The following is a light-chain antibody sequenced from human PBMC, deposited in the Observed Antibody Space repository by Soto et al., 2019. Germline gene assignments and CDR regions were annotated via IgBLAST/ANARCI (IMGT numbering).Light chain of an antibody. Sequence: QAVVTQEPSLTVSPGGTVTLTCDSSTGAVTSGHYPYWFQQKPGQAPRTLIYDTSNKHSWTPARFSGSLLGGKAALTLSGAQPEDEAEYYCLLSYSGARQGVFGGGTKLTVL. J-gene: IGLJ2*01. CDR1: TGAVTSGHY. V-gene: IGLV7-46*01. CDR2: DTS. CDR3: LLSYSGARQGV.